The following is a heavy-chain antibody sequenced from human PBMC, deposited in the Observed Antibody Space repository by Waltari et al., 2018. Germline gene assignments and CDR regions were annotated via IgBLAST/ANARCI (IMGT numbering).Heavy chain of an antibody. Sequence: QLQLQESGPGLVKPSETLSLTCTVSGGSISSSNYYWGWIRQPPGKGLEWIGSIYYGGSTYYNPSLKSRVTISVDTSKNQFSLKLSSVTAADTAFYYCARSLGDPDYFDYWGQGTLVT. D-gene: IGHD2-21*02. V-gene: IGHV4-39*01. CDR2: IYYGGST. CDR1: GGSISSSNYY. CDR3: ARSLGDPDYFDY. J-gene: IGHJ4*02.